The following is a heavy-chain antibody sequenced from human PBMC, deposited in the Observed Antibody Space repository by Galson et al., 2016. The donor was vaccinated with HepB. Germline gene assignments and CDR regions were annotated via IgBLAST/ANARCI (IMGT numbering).Heavy chain of an antibody. CDR3: ARPLFTTSWYNDFVY. D-gene: IGHD2-2*02. CDR2: ISQDGSEK. Sequence: SLRLSCAASGFTFSSYWMNWVRQAPGKGLEWVASISQDGSEKYYVDSVKGRFTVSRDNPKNSLSLQLNSLRAEDTAVYYCARPLFTTSWYNDFVYWGQGTLVTVSS. V-gene: IGHV3-7*01. CDR1: GFTFSSYW. J-gene: IGHJ4*02.